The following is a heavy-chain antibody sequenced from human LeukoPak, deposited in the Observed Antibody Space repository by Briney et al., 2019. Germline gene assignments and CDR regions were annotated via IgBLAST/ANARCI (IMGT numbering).Heavy chain of an antibody. Sequence: SQTLSLTCTVSGGSISSGSYYWSWIRQPAGKGLEWIGRIYTSGSTYYNPSLRSRVTILVDTSENQFSLKLSSVTAADTAVYYCATSGRFGELSFQHWGQGTLVTVSS. V-gene: IGHV4-61*02. J-gene: IGHJ1*01. CDR2: IYTSGST. D-gene: IGHD3-10*01. CDR1: GGSISSGSYY. CDR3: ATSGRFGELSFQH.